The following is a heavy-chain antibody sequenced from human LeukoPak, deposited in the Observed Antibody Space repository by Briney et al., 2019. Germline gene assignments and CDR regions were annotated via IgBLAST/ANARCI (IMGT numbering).Heavy chain of an antibody. Sequence: SETLSLTCTVSGYSISSGYYWGWIRQPPGKGLEWIGSIYHSGSTYYNPSLKSRVTISVDTSKNQFSLKLSSVTAADTAVYYCARDERGELRSFYICGQGTMVTVSS. CDR2: IYHSGST. J-gene: IGHJ3*02. CDR1: GYSISSGYY. D-gene: IGHD1-26*01. CDR3: ARDERGELRSFYI. V-gene: IGHV4-38-2*02.